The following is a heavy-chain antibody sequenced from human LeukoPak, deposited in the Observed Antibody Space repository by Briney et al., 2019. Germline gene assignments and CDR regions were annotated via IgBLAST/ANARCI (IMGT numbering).Heavy chain of an antibody. Sequence: PGGSLRLSCAASGFTFSSYWMSWVRQAPGKGLEWVANIKQDGSAKYYVDSVKGRFTISRDNAKNSLYLQMNSLRAEDTAVYYCARDTPVTYYDYVWGSYRPYYFDYWGQGTLVTVSS. CDR3: ARDTPVTYYDYVWGSYRPYYFDY. J-gene: IGHJ4*02. CDR2: IKQDGSAK. D-gene: IGHD3-16*02. CDR1: GFTFSSYW. V-gene: IGHV3-7*01.